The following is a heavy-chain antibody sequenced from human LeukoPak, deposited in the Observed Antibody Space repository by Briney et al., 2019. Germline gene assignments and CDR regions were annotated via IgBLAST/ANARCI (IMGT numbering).Heavy chain of an antibody. Sequence: SETLSLTCAVYGGSFSGYYWSWIRQPPGNGLEWIGEINHSGSTNYNPSLKSRVTISVDTSKNQFSLKLSSVTAADTAVYYCARDSGASGGDYWGQGTLVTVSS. V-gene: IGHV4-34*01. CDR2: INHSGST. CDR3: ARDSGASGGDY. D-gene: IGHD3-10*01. CDR1: GGSFSGYY. J-gene: IGHJ4*02.